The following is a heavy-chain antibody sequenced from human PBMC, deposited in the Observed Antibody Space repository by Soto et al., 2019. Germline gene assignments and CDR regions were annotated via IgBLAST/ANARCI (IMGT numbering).Heavy chain of an antibody. CDR3: AKGRPRYSSVPYWFDP. J-gene: IGHJ5*02. V-gene: IGHV3-23*01. Sequence: VRPLRLSCAASGFTFSNYAMRWVRQAPGKGLEWVSTISDSGGSTYYADSVKGRFTISRDNSKNTLYLQMNSLRAEDTGVYYCAKGRPRYSSVPYWFDPCAQRTLVTVSS. D-gene: IGHD6-19*01. CDR1: GFTFSNYA. CDR2: ISDSGGST.